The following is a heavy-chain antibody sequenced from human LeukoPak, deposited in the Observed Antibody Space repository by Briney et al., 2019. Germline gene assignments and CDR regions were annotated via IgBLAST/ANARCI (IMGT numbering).Heavy chain of an antibody. Sequence: GGSLTLSCAASGFTFSTYWMHWVCQAPGKGLVWVSRINPDGTTTSYADSVEGRFTISRDNAKDTVYLQMNSLRAEDTAVYYCARVSIGRYSFDYWGQGTLVTVSS. V-gene: IGHV3-74*01. CDR3: ARVSIGRYSFDY. J-gene: IGHJ4*02. D-gene: IGHD3-22*01. CDR1: GFTFSTYW. CDR2: INPDGTTT.